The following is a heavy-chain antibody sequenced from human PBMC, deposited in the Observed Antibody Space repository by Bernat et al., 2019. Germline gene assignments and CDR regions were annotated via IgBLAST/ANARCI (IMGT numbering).Heavy chain of an antibody. CDR2: ISSSGST. CDR3: ARLGYSSSQDCYYDYGMDV. CDR1: GGSISSSSYY. D-gene: IGHD6-6*01. J-gene: IGHJ6*02. V-gene: IGHV4-39*01. Sequence: QLQLQESGPGLVKPSETLSLTCTVSGGSISSSSYYWGWIRQPPGKGLEWIGSISSSGSTYYNPSLKSRVTISVDTSKNQFYLKLSTVTAADTAVYYCARLGYSSSQDCYYDYGMDVWGQGTTVTVAS.